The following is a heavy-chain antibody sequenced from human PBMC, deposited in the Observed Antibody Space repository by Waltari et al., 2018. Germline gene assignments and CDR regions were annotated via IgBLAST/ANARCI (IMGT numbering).Heavy chain of an antibody. CDR3: ARQTYMITFGGVIVIGAFDI. D-gene: IGHD3-16*02. Sequence: QVQLQQWGAGLLKPSETLSLTCAVYGGSFSGYYWSWIRQPPGKGLEWIGEINHSGSTNYNPSLKSRVTIAVDTSKNQCSLKLSSVTAADTAVYYCARQTYMITFGGVIVIGAFDIWGQGTMVTVSS. J-gene: IGHJ3*02. CDR1: GGSFSGYY. V-gene: IGHV4-34*01. CDR2: INHSGST.